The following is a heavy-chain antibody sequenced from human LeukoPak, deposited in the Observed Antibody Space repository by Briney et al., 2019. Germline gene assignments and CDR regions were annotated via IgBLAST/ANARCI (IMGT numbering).Heavy chain of an antibody. Sequence: PSETLSLTCTVSGYSISSGYYWGWIRQPPGTGLEWIGSIYHSGSTYYNPPLKSRVTISVDTSKNQFSLELNSVTAADTAVYYCAREVWAVANIGDAFDIWGQGTMVTVSS. CDR2: IYHSGST. V-gene: IGHV4-38-2*02. CDR1: GYSISSGYY. J-gene: IGHJ3*02. D-gene: IGHD6-19*01. CDR3: AREVWAVANIGDAFDI.